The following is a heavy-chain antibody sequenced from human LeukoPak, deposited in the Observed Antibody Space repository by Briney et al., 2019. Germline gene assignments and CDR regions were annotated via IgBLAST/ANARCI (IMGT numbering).Heavy chain of an antibody. D-gene: IGHD2-2*02. CDR2: IYDSGST. CDR1: GGSISSYF. J-gene: IGHJ4*02. Sequence: PSETLSLTCTVSGGSISSYFWSWIRQPPGKGLEWSGYIYDSGSTNYNPSLTSRVTMSVDTSKNQFSLNLSSVTAADTAVYYCARGICTSTNCYNVFDYWGQGALVTVSS. V-gene: IGHV4-59*01. CDR3: ARGICTSTNCYNVFDY.